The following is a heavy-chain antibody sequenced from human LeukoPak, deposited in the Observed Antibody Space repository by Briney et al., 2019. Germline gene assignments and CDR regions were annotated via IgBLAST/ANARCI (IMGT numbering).Heavy chain of an antibody. D-gene: IGHD1-14*01. CDR2: IYYSGGT. J-gene: IGHJ4*02. CDR3: ARAREPVTGRIEY. CDR1: GVSIGSNY. V-gene: IGHV4-59*01. Sequence: TSETLSLTCTVSGVSIGSNYWSWIRQPPGQGLEWIGYIYYSGGTNYNPSLKRRVTISLATPKKQFSLKLSSVTAADTAVNYCARAREPVTGRIEYWGQGTLVTVSS.